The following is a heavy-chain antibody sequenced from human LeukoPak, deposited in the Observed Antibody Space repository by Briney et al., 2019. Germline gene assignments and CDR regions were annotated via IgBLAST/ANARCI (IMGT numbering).Heavy chain of an antibody. CDR3: ATDLMITMVRGVILDY. D-gene: IGHD3-10*01. V-gene: IGHV1-69-2*01. Sequence: ASVKVSCKVSGYTFTYYYMHWVPQAPGKGLEWMGLVDPEDGETIYAKKFQGRVTITADTSTDTAYMELSSLRSEDTAVYCCATDLMITMVRGVILDYWGQGTLVTVSS. CDR2: VDPEDGET. J-gene: IGHJ4*02. CDR1: GYTFTYYY.